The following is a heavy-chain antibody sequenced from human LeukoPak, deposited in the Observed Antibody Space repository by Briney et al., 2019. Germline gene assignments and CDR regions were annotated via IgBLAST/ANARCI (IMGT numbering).Heavy chain of an antibody. CDR3: ARGLRGSGSYYSYYYYHMDV. CDR2: INHSGST. CDR1: GGSFCGYY. J-gene: IGHJ6*03. D-gene: IGHD3-10*01. Sequence: SETLSLTCAVYGGSFCGYYWSWIRQPPGKGLEWIGEINHSGSTNYNPSLKSRVTISVDTSKNQFSLKLSSVTAADTAVYYCARGLRGSGSYYSYYYYHMDVWGKGTTVTVSS. V-gene: IGHV4-34*01.